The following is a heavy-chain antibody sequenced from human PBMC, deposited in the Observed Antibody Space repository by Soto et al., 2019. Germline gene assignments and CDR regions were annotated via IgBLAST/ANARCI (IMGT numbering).Heavy chain of an antibody. CDR3: ARVRSSSSGGYYYYYGMDV. D-gene: IGHD6-6*01. V-gene: IGHV1-69*12. CDR1: GGTFSSYA. Sequence: QVQLVQSGAEVKKPGSSVKVSCKASGGTFSSYAISWVRQAPGQGLEWMGGIIPIVGTANYAQKFPGRVTITGDEATSTAYVELSSLISEDTSVYYCARVRSSSSGGYYYYYGMDVWGQGTTVTVSS. J-gene: IGHJ6*02. CDR2: IIPIVGTA.